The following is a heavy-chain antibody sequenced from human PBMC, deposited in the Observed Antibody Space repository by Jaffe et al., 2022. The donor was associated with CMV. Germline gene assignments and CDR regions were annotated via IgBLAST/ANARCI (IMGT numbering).Heavy chain of an antibody. CDR3: ARDGSGYRGYYYYYMDV. V-gene: IGHV1-2*04. CDR2: INPNSGGT. J-gene: IGHJ6*03. D-gene: IGHD5-12*01. Sequence: QVQLVQSGAEVKKPGASVKVSCKASGYTFTGYYMHWVRQAPGQGLEWMGWINPNSGGTNYAQKFQGWVTMTRDTSISTAYMELSRLRSDDTAVYYCARDGSGYRGYYYYYMDVWGKGTTVTVSS. CDR1: GYTFTGYY.